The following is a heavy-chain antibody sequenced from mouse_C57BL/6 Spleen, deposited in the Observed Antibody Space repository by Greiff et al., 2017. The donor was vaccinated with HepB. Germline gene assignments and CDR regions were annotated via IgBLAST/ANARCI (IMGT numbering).Heavy chain of an antibody. V-gene: IGHV5-4*01. CDR2: ISDGGSYT. CDR3: ARDPRAMDY. Sequence: EVKLMESGGGLVKPGGSLKLSCAASGFTFSSYAMSWVRQTPEKRLEWVATISDGGSYTYYPDNVKGRFTISRDNAKNNLYLQMSHLKSEDTAMYYCARDPRAMDYWGQRTSVTVSS. J-gene: IGHJ4*01. CDR1: GFTFSSYA.